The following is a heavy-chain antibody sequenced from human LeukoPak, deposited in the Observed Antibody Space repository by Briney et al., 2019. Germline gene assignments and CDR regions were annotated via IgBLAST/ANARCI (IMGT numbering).Heavy chain of an antibody. CDR3: AKDRDIVATMFH. V-gene: IGHV3-23*01. J-gene: IGHJ4*02. D-gene: IGHD5-12*01. Sequence: GGSLRLSCAASGFTFSSYAMSWVRQAPGKGLEWVSAISGSGGNTYYADSVKGRFTISRDISKNTLYLQMNSLRAEDTAVYYCAKDRDIVATMFHWGQGTLVTVSS. CDR1: GFTFSSYA. CDR2: ISGSGGNT.